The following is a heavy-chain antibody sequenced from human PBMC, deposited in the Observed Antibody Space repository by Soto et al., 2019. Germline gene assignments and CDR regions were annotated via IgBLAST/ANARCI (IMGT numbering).Heavy chain of an antibody. CDR2: IDPSDSYS. Sequence: GESLKISCKGSGYSFTSYWISWVRQMPGKGLEWMGRIDPSDSYSNYSPSFQGHVTISADKSISTAYLQWSSLKASDTAMYYCVRQRCSGSNCVESYYDGMDVWGQGTTVTVSS. V-gene: IGHV5-10-1*01. D-gene: IGHD2-15*01. CDR3: VRQRCSGSNCVESYYDGMDV. CDR1: GYSFTSYW. J-gene: IGHJ6*02.